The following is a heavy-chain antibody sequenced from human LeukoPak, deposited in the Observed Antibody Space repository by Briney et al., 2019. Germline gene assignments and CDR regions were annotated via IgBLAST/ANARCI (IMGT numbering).Heavy chain of an antibody. CDR1: GFTFSSYE. CDR3: ARSERVTMIVVVITYFDY. D-gene: IGHD3-22*01. V-gene: IGHV3-48*03. J-gene: IGHJ4*02. CDR2: ISSSGSTI. Sequence: PGGSLKLSCAASGFTFSSYEMNWVRQAPGKGLEWISYISSSGSTIYYADSVKGRFTISRDNAKNSLYLQMNSLRAEDTAVYYCARSERVTMIVVVITYFDYWGQGTLVTVSS.